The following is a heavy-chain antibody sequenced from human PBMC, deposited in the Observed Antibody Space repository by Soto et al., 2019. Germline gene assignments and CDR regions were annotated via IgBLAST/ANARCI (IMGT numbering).Heavy chain of an antibody. J-gene: IGHJ6*02. CDR1: GFTFSSYS. CDR2: ISGSGAGT. D-gene: IGHD2-15*01. V-gene: IGHV3-23*01. CDR3: ANARYCYGGSCYGLPYYYGMDV. Sequence: EVQLLESGGTLVQPGGSLRLSCAASGFTFSSYSMSWVRQAPGKGLEWVSGISGSGAGTYYADSVQGRFTISRDNSEIKVYLQMNSLRAEDTAVYYCANARYCYGGSCYGLPYYYGMDVWGQGTTVTVSS.